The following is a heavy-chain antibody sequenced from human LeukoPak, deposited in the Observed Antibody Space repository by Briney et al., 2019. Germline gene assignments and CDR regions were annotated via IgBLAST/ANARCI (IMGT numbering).Heavy chain of an antibody. CDR2: IVVGSGNT. CDR3: AAVAGGWALLGGHDVCDI. V-gene: IGHV1-58*01. D-gene: IGHD1-26*01. Sequence: ASVKVSCKASGFTFTSSAVQGVRQARGQRLEWIGWIVVGSGNTNYAQKYQERVTITRDMSTSTAYMELSSLRSEDTAVYYCAAVAGGWALLGGHDVCDIWGRGTIVSVS. J-gene: IGHJ3*02. CDR1: GFTFTSSA.